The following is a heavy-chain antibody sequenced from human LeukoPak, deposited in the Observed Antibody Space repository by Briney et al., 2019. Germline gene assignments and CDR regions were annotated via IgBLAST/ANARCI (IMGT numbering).Heavy chain of an antibody. CDR1: GGTFSSYA. CDR2: IIPIFGTA. CDR3: AREFGKYQLHGDWFDP. J-gene: IGHJ5*02. D-gene: IGHD2-2*01. V-gene: IGHV1-69*01. Sequence: GASVKVSCKASGGTFSSYAISWVRQAPGQGLEWMGGIIPIFGTANYAQKFQGRVTITADDSTSTAYMELSSLRSEDTAVYYCAREFGKYQLHGDWFDPWGQGTLVTVSS.